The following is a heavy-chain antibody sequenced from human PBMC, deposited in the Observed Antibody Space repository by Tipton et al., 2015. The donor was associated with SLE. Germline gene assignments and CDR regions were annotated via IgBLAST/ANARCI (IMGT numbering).Heavy chain of an antibody. CDR1: GGFVSNSNYY. CDR3: ARQGYSSGHNWLDP. Sequence: TLSLTCTVSGGFVSNSNYYWAWIRQPPGKGLEWIGSVYYSGRTYYSTSLKSRVTISVDTSKNHFSLRLSSVTAADTALYYCARQGYSSGHNWLDPWGQGTLVSVSS. D-gene: IGHD6-19*01. V-gene: IGHV4-39*01. CDR2: VYYSGRT. J-gene: IGHJ5*02.